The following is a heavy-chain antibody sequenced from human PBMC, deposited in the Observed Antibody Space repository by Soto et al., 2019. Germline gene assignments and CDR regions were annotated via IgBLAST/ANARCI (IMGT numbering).Heavy chain of an antibody. Sequence: QMQLLQSGAEVKKTESSVKISCKTSGWIFTFQYLHWVRQAPGQGLEWLGWITPYNGNVKYAQHFQGRISLTRDNSLTPLFLELRDLRPEDTGLYYCARSATSGDQHFIDSWGQGTLVTVSS. J-gene: IGHJ4*02. V-gene: IGHV1-45*02. CDR2: ITPYNGNV. CDR1: GWIFTFQY. D-gene: IGHD7-27*01. CDR3: ARSATSGDQHFIDS.